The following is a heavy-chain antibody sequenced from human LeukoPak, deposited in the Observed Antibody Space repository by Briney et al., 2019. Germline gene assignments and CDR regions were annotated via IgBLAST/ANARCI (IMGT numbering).Heavy chain of an antibody. J-gene: IGHJ4*02. CDR1: GGSISSYY. CDR2: ISYSGST. CDR3: VRGYSGYPYYLDY. D-gene: IGHD5-12*01. V-gene: IGHV4-59*08. Sequence: SETLSLTCTVSGGSISSYYWSWIRQPAGKGLEWIGYISYSGSTSSHPSLKSRVIISLDMSKSQFSLKLTSVTAADTAVYYCVRGYSGYPYYLDYWGQGTLVTVSS.